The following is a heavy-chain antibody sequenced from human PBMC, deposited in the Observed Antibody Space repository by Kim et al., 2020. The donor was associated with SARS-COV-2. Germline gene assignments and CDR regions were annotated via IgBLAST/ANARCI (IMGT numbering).Heavy chain of an antibody. Sequence: GGSLRLSCAASGFTFSSYAMHWVRQAPGKGLEWVAVIWYDGSNKYYADSVKGRFTISRDNSKNTLYLQMNSLRAEDTAVYYCAKDLEDGSWCDYWGQGTLVTVSS. CDR2: IWYDGSNK. CDR3: AKDLEDGSWCDY. V-gene: IGHV3-33*06. CDR1: GFTFSSYA. J-gene: IGHJ4*02. D-gene: IGHD6-13*01.